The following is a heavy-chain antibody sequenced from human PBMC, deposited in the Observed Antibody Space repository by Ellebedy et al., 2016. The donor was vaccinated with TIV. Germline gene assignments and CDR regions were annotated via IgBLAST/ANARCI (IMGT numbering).Heavy chain of an antibody. D-gene: IGHD4-17*01. CDR1: GFSFSDFW. CDR3: ARGVTVTD. CDR2: INHDANEK. V-gene: IGHV3-7*01. Sequence: GESLKISCTASGFSFSDFWMTWVRQAPGKGLEWVANINHDANEKYYVDSVKGRFTISRDNAKNSLFLQMDSLKAEDTAMYHCARGVTVTDWGQGTLVTVSS. J-gene: IGHJ4*02.